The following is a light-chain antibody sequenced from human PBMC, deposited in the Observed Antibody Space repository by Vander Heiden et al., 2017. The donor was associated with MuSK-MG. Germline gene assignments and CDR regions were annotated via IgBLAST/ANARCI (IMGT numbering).Light chain of an antibody. Sequence: QSALTQPASVSGSPGQSITISCTGTSSDVGGYNYVSWYQQHPGKAPKLMIYDVSNRPSGVSNRFSGSKSGNTASLTISGLQAEDDADYYCSSYTSSGGVFGGGTKLTVL. J-gene: IGLJ3*02. CDR3: SSYTSSGGV. CDR2: DVS. V-gene: IGLV2-14*01. CDR1: SSDVGGYNY.